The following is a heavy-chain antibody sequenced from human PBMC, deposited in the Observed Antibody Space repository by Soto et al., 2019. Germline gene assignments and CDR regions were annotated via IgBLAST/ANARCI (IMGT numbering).Heavy chain of an antibody. D-gene: IGHD6-13*01. Sequence: QVQLQESGPGLVQPSGTLSLTCAVSGDSINNSHWWSWVRQTPGKGLEWIGETYHSGTTNYNPSLKPRVNISIDKSKNQFSPKMNSVTAADTAVYYCAREVNSSPARGPNWFDPWGQGTLVTVSS. V-gene: IGHV4-4*02. CDR1: GDSINNSHW. CDR3: AREVNSSPARGPNWFDP. CDR2: TYHSGTT. J-gene: IGHJ5*02.